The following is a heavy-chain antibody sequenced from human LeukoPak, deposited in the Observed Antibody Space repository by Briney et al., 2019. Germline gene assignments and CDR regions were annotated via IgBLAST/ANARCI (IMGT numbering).Heavy chain of an antibody. V-gene: IGHV4-59*08. CDR2: IYYSGST. D-gene: IGHD4-17*01. CDR3: ARHAHRLLGDYAYAFDI. Sequence: SETLSLTCTVSGGSISSYYWSWIRQPPGKGLEWIGYIYYSGSTNYNPSLKSRVTISVDTSKNQFSLKLSSVTAADTAVYYCARHAHRLLGDYAYAFDIWGQGTMVTVSS. J-gene: IGHJ3*02. CDR1: GGSISSYY.